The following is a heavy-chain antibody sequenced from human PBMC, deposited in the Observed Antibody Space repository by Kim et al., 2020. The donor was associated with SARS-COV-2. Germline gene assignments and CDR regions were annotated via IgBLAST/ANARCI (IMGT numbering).Heavy chain of an antibody. CDR1: GVPISGSNYY. V-gene: IGHV4-31*01. CDR3: ATSGYRTMLEIHHFQF. Sequence: SETLSLTCSVSGVPISGSNYYWTWIRQVPGKGLEWLGDIYYEGTTHYNPSLKSLISISVDTSENQFSLKVHSVTAADTAVYYCATSGYRTMLEIHHFQFWGQGTLVTVSS. CDR2: IYYEGTT. J-gene: IGHJ1*01. D-gene: IGHD5-12*01.